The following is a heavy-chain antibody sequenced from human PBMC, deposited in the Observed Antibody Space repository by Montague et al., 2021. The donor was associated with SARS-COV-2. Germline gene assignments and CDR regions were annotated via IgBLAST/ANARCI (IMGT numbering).Heavy chain of an antibody. V-gene: IGHV4/OR15-8*02. Sequence: SETLSPTCAVSGGFISSGNWWSWVRQPPGKGLEWIGEIFHSGAASYNPSLKSRLTISMDKSKNEFSLKLNSVTAPDTAMYYCARDFVAAVPDRFDSWGQGVLVTVSS. CDR2: IFHSGAA. CDR1: GGFISSGNW. CDR3: ARDFVAAVPDRFDS. J-gene: IGHJ4*02. D-gene: IGHD6-13*01.